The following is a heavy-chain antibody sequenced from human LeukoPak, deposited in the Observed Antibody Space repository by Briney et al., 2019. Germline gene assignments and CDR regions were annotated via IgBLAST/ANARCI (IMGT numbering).Heavy chain of an antibody. V-gene: IGHV4-59*01. CDR1: GGSISSYY. CDR2: IYYSGST. D-gene: IGHD3-10*01. J-gene: IGHJ4*02. Sequence: SETLSLTCTVSGGSISSYYWSWVRQPPGKGLEWIGHIYYSGSTNYNPSLKSRVTISVDTSKNQFSLKLSSVTAADTAVYYCARAREGLLWFGELEKYFDYWGQGTLVTVSS. CDR3: ARAREGLLWFGELEKYFDY.